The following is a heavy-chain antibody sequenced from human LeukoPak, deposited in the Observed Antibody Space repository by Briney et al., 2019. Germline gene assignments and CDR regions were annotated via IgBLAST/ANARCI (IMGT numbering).Heavy chain of an antibody. D-gene: IGHD3-22*01. CDR3: ARDRSYYYDCSGYYDAFDI. J-gene: IGHJ3*02. CDR1: GGSISSYY. CDR2: IYYSGST. Sequence: SETLSLTCTVSGGSISSYYWSWIRQPPGKGLEWIGYIYYSGSTNYNPSLKSRVTISVDTSKNQFSLKLSSVTAADTAVYYCARDRSYYYDCSGYYDAFDIWGQGTMVTVSS. V-gene: IGHV4-59*01.